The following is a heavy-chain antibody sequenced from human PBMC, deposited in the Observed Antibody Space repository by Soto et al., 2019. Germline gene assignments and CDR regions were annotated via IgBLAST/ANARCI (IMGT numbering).Heavy chain of an antibody. J-gene: IGHJ6*02. D-gene: IGHD3-10*01. V-gene: IGHV3-21*04. CDR2: ISSSSSYI. CDR3: AKDFSILGNEWRPYGSGSYSYYYYGMDV. Sequence: PGGSLRLSCAASGFTFSSYSMNWVRQAPGKGLEWVSSISSSSSYIYYADSVKGRFTISRDNAKNTLYLQMNSLRAEDTAVYYCAKDFSILGNEWRPYGSGSYSYYYYGMDVWGQGTTVTVSS. CDR1: GFTFSSYS.